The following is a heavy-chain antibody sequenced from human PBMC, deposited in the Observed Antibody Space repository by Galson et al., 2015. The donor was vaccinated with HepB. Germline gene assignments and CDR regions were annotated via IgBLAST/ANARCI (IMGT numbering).Heavy chain of an antibody. D-gene: IGHD2-15*01. Sequence: SVKVSCKASGYTFSSYSITWVRQAPGQGLEWVGWISPRNRNTNYAQNFQGRVTMTTDTSTSTAYMELRSLRSDDTAVYYCARGALVVAVGATQNNWFDPWGRGTLVTVSS. CDR2: ISPRNRNT. J-gene: IGHJ5*02. CDR3: ARGALVVAVGATQNNWFDP. V-gene: IGHV1-18*01. CDR1: GYTFSSYS.